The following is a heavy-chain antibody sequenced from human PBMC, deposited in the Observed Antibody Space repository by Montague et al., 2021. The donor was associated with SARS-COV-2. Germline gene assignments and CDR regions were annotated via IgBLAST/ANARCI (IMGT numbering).Heavy chain of an antibody. V-gene: IGHV4-31*03. CDR1: GGSISSGGYY. Sequence: TLSLTCTVSGGSISSGGYYWSWIRQHPGKGLEWIGYIYYSGSTYYNPSLKSRVTISVDTSKNQFSLKLSSVTAADTAVYYCARVVTIFGVGDTFDYWGQGTLVPVSS. CDR2: IYYSGST. J-gene: IGHJ4*02. CDR3: ARVVTIFGVGDTFDY. D-gene: IGHD3-3*01.